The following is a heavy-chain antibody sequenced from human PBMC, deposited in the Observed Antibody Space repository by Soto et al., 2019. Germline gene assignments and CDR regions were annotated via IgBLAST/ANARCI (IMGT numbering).Heavy chain of an antibody. Sequence: GSMRLSCAASGFTFNTYGIHWFRQSPGEWLEWVAVIAYDGTNKYYRDSVKGRFTVSRDNSKNTLYLLMNSLRPEDAAVYYCAKVSDRHYAMDVWGQGTTVTVSS. CDR3: AKVSDRHYAMDV. V-gene: IGHV3-30*18. CDR1: GFTFNTYG. J-gene: IGHJ6*02. CDR2: IAYDGTNK.